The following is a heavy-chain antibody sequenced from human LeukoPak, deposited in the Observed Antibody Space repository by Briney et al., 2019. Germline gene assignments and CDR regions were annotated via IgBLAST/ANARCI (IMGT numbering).Heavy chain of an antibody. CDR1: GGSISSSSYY. V-gene: IGHV4-61*01. CDR3: ARDRGSGSYYAFDI. Sequence: SETLSLTCTVSGGSISSSSYYWSWIRQPPGKGLEWIGYIYYSGSTNYNPSLKSRVTISVDTSKNQFSLKLSSVTAADSAVYYCARDRGSGSYYAFDIWGQGTMVTVSS. CDR2: IYYSGST. D-gene: IGHD3-10*01. J-gene: IGHJ3*02.